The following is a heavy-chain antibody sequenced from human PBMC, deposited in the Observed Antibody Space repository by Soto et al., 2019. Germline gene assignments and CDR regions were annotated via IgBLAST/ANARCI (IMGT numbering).Heavy chain of an antibody. Sequence: ASVKVSCKASGYTFTSYGISWVRQAPGQGLEWMGWISAYNGNTNYAQKLQGRVTMTTDTSTSTAYMELRSLRSDDTAVYYCARVSWAVRGVIRAFDIWGQGTMVTVS. D-gene: IGHD3-10*01. CDR3: ARVSWAVRGVIRAFDI. CDR2: ISAYNGNT. J-gene: IGHJ3*02. V-gene: IGHV1-18*01. CDR1: GYTFTSYG.